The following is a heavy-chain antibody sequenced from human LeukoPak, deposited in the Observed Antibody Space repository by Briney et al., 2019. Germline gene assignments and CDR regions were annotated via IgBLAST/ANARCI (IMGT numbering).Heavy chain of an antibody. CDR3: AKTTTGYSSGRYPGWPVDY. Sequence: GGSLRLSCGASGFTFSNYGMSWVRHTPGKGLEWVSAISGSGDATFYADSVQGRFTISRDNSKNTLYLQMNSLSTEDTAVYYCAKTTTGYSSGRYPGWPVDYWGQGTLVTVSS. V-gene: IGHV3-23*01. D-gene: IGHD6-19*01. CDR1: GFTFSNYG. J-gene: IGHJ4*02. CDR2: ISGSGDAT.